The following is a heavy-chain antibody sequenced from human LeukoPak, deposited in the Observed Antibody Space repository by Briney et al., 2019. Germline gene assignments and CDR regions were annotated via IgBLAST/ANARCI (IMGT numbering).Heavy chain of an antibody. CDR2: ISAYNGNT. CDR3: ARGPVVVIYSDAFDI. Sequence: GASVKVSCKASGYTFTSYGISWVRQAPGQGLEWMGWISAYNGNTNYAQKLQGRVTMTTDTSTSTAYMELRSLRSDDTAVYYCARGPVVVIYSDAFDIWGQGTMVTVFS. V-gene: IGHV1-18*01. CDR1: GYTFTSYG. D-gene: IGHD3-22*01. J-gene: IGHJ3*02.